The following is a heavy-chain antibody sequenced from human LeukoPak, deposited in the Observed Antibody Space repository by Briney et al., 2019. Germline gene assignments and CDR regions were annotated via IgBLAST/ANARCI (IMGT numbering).Heavy chain of an antibody. CDR1: GYTFTGHY. CDR3: ARGGVHSSSWYSYYYYMDV. D-gene: IGHD6-13*01. J-gene: IGHJ6*03. V-gene: IGHV1-2*02. Sequence: ASVKVSCKASGYTFTGHYMHWVRQAPGQGLEWMGWINPNSGGTNYAQKFQGRVTMTRDTSISIAYMELSRLRSDDTAVYYCARGGVHSSSWYSYYYYMDVWGKGTTVTISS. CDR2: INPNSGGT.